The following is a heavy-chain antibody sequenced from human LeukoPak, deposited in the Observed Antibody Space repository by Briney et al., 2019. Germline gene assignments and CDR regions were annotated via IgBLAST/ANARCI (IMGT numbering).Heavy chain of an antibody. J-gene: IGHJ4*02. Sequence: SQTLSLTCTVSGGSISSGDYYWSWIRQPPGKGLEWIGEINHSGSTNYNPSLKSRVTISVDTSKNQFSLKLSSVTAADTAVYYCARGPGDYLYWGQGTLVTVSS. CDR3: ARGPGDYLY. V-gene: IGHV4-30-4*01. D-gene: IGHD4-17*01. CDR1: GGSISSGDYY. CDR2: INHSGST.